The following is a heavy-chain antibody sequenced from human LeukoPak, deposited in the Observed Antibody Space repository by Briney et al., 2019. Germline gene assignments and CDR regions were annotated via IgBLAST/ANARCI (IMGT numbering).Heavy chain of an antibody. Sequence: PGGSLILSCAASGFSFNSYSMSWVRQAPGKGLEWVSAISGSGESTYYADSVKGRFTVSRDNSRNTLYLQMNSLRAEDTALYYCAKGSTTSCCMTYFDHWGQGALVTVSP. D-gene: IGHD2-2*01. CDR2: ISGSGEST. CDR3: AKGSTTSCCMTYFDH. J-gene: IGHJ4*02. CDR1: GFSFNSYS. V-gene: IGHV3-23*01.